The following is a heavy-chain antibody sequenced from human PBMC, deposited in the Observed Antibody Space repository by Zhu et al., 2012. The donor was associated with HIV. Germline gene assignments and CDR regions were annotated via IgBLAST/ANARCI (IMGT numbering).Heavy chain of an antibody. CDR1: GGSISSSSYY. CDR2: IYYSGST. CDR3: ARVGYSSSWLN. J-gene: IGHJ4*02. D-gene: IGHD6-13*01. V-gene: IGHV4-39*01. Sequence: QVQLQESGPGLVKPSETLSLTCTVSGGSISSSSYYWGWIRQPPGKGLEWIGSIYYSGSTYYNPSLKSRVTISVDTSKNQFSLKLSSVTAADTAVYYCARVGYSSSWLNWGQGTLVTVSS.